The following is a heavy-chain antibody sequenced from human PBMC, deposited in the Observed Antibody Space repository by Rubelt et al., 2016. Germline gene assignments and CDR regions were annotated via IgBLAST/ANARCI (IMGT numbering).Heavy chain of an antibody. CDR3: ARDPESDRYYDSSGYYYFDY. Sequence: YYADSVKGRFTISRDYSKNTLYLQMNSLRAEDTAVYYCARDPESDRYYDSSGYYYFDYWGQGTLVTVSS. J-gene: IGHJ4*02. D-gene: IGHD3-22*01. V-gene: IGHV3-30*07.